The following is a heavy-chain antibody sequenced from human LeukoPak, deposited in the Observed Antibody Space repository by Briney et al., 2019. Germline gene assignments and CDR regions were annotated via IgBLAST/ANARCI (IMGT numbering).Heavy chain of an antibody. CDR1: GGSISSNNW. D-gene: IGHD4-17*01. CDR3: ARTYYGDYGLDY. J-gene: IGHJ4*02. CDR2: IYHDGST. V-gene: IGHV4-4*02. Sequence: SETLSLTCAVSGGSISSNNWWIWVRQSPEKGLEWIGEIYHDGSTNYNPSLKSRVTISVDTSKNQFSLKLSSVTAADTAVYYCARTYYGDYGLDYWGQGTLVTVSS.